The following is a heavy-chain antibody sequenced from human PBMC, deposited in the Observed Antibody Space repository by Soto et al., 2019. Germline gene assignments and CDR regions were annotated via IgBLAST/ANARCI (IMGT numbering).Heavy chain of an antibody. V-gene: IGHV3-23*01. Sequence: GGSLRLSCAASGFTFSSYAVSWVRQAPGKGPEWISSISGSGSTIYYADSVKGRFTISRDNSKNTLYLQMSSLRAEDTAVYYCAKVFYYYDSSGYYYFDYWGQGTLVT. J-gene: IGHJ4*02. CDR2: ISGSGSTI. CDR3: AKVFYYYDSSGYYYFDY. D-gene: IGHD3-22*01. CDR1: GFTFSSYA.